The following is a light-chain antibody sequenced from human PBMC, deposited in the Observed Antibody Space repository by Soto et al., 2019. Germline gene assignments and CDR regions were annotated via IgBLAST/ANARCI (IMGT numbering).Light chain of an antibody. CDR3: QQYNNWHPLT. CDR2: DAS. CDR1: QSVISTY. V-gene: IGKV3D-15*01. J-gene: IGKJ4*01. Sequence: TQARGARLVCPWISVTASCRAIQSVISTYLAWYQPKPGQAPRLLIYDASTRATGIPARFSGSGSGTEFTLTISCLQSKDFAVYYCQQYNNWHPLTFGGGTEVDIK.